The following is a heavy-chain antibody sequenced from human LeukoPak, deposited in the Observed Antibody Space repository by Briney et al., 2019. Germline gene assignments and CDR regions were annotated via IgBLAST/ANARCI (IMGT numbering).Heavy chain of an antibody. Sequence: PSETLSLTCAVYGGSFSGYYWSWIRQPPGKGLEWIGEINHSGSTNYNPSLKSRVTISVDTSKNQFSLKLSSVTAADTAVYYCARSWTFGRYNGMDVWGQGTTVTVSS. D-gene: IGHD1-1*01. CDR1: GGSFSGYY. V-gene: IGHV4-34*01. J-gene: IGHJ6*02. CDR3: ARSWTFGRYNGMDV. CDR2: INHSGST.